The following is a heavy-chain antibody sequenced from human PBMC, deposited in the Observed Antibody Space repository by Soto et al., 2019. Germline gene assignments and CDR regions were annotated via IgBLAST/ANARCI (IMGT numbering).Heavy chain of an antibody. CDR2: ISGSGGST. CDR1: GFTFSSYD. V-gene: IGHV3-23*01. D-gene: IGHD3-9*01. J-gene: IGHJ4*02. Sequence: GGSLRLSCAASGFTFSSYDMHWVRQATGEGLEWVSAISGSGGSTYYADSVKGRFTISRDNSKNTLYLQMNSLRAEDTAVYYCAKSPGGLYYDILTGYRLYFDYWGQGPLFTVSS. CDR3: AKSPGGLYYDILTGYRLYFDY.